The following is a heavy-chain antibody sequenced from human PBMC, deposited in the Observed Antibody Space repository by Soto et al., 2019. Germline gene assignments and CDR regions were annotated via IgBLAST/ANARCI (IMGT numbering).Heavy chain of an antibody. CDR2: IMPIFETT. V-gene: IGHV1-69*06. CDR1: GGTFTSYA. Sequence: QVQLVQSGAEVKKPGSSVKVSCKASGGTFTSYAINWVQQAPGQGLEWMGRIMPIFETTNYAQKFQGRVTITADKSTSTAYMGLSSLRSEDTAVFYCARSSCSSTSCDDSGMDVWGQGTTVTVSS. CDR3: ARSSCSSTSCDDSGMDV. D-gene: IGHD2-2*01. J-gene: IGHJ6*02.